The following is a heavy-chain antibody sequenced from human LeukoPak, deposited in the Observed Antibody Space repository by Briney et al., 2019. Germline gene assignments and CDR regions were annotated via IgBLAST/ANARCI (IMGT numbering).Heavy chain of an antibody. CDR2: IDWDDDK. CDR1: GLSLSTSGMC. D-gene: IGHD6-19*01. Sequence: SGPALVKPTQTLTLTCTFSGLSLSTSGMCVSWIRQPPGKALEWLARIDWDDDKYYSTSLKTRLTISKDTSKNQVVLTMTNMDPVDTATYYCARIRNSGWYFDYWGQGTLVTVSS. J-gene: IGHJ4*02. CDR3: ARIRNSGWYFDY. V-gene: IGHV2-70*11.